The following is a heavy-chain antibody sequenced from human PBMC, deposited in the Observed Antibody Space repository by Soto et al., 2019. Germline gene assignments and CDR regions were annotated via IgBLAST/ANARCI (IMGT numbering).Heavy chain of an antibody. CDR1: GGSISSSNW. D-gene: IGHD6-13*01. Sequence: SETLSLTCAVSGGSISSSNWWSWVRQPPGKGLEWIGEIYHSGSTNYNPSLKSRVTISVDKSKNQFSLKLSSVTAADTAVYYCARVASIAAAATRGGGNWFDPWGQGTLVTVSS. CDR2: IYHSGST. V-gene: IGHV4-4*02. CDR3: ARVASIAAAATRGGGNWFDP. J-gene: IGHJ5*02.